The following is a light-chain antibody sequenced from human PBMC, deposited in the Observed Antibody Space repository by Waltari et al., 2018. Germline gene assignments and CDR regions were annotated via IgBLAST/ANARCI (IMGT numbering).Light chain of an antibody. J-gene: IGKJ1*01. CDR3: QQYNRYSWT. Sequence: EIVLTQSPGTLSLSPGERATLSCRASQSVTNNYLAWYQQKRGQAPRALISGASSRASGVPDRVSGSGSGTDFTLTISRLEPEDFAVYYCQQYNRYSWTFGQGTKVEIK. CDR2: GAS. CDR1: QSVTNNY. V-gene: IGKV3-20*01.